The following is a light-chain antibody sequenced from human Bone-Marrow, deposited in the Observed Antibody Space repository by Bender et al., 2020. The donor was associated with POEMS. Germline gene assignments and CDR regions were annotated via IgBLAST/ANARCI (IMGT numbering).Light chain of an antibody. CDR2: DVS. CDR1: TSAVGDYNY. J-gene: IGLJ2*01. CDR3: SSYTTSATVL. Sequence: QSALTQPASVSGSPGQSTTIPCPGPTSAVGDYNYVSWYQQYPGKAPKVMIYDVSKRPSGASNRFSGSKSGNTASLTISGLHAEDEADYYCSSYTTSATVLFGGGTKLTVL. V-gene: IGLV2-14*01.